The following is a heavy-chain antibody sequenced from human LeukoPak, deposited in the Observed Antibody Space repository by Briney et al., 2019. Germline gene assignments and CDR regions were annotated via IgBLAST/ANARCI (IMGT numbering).Heavy chain of an antibody. CDR3: ARLGAGYSSSWFVQSDY. Sequence: PSETLPLTCAVYGGSSSGYYWSWIRQPPGKGLEWIGEINHSGSTNYNPSLKSRVTISVDTSKNQFSLKLSSVTAADTAVYYCARLGAGYSSSWFVQSDYWGQGTLVTVSS. CDR2: INHSGST. V-gene: IGHV4-34*01. J-gene: IGHJ4*02. D-gene: IGHD6-13*01. CDR1: GGSSSGYY.